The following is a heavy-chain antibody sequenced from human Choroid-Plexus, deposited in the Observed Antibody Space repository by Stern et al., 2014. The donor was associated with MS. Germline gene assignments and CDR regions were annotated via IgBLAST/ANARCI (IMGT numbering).Heavy chain of an antibody. CDR1: GFTFGSCA. Sequence: QVQLVQSGGGVVQPGRPLRLSCVASGFTFGSCAMHWVRQAPGKGLEWVAGVSYDGSNKYYADSVKGRFTISRDNSKNTLYMQMSSLRPEDTAVYYCAKDRQYLTYFFDHRGQGSLVTVSS. CDR2: VSYDGSNK. J-gene: IGHJ5*02. CDR3: AKDRQYLTYFFDH. V-gene: IGHV3-30*18. D-gene: IGHD2/OR15-2a*01.